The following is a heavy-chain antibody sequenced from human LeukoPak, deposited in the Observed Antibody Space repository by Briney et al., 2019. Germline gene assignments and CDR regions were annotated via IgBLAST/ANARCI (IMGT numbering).Heavy chain of an antibody. Sequence: AASVKVSCKASGYTFSSYVMNWVRQAPGQGLEWMGWINTNTGNPTYAQGFTGRFVFSLDTSVSTAYLRISSLKAEDTAVYYCAREAGDGSYPFYYYYMDVWGKGTTVTVSS. V-gene: IGHV7-4-1*02. J-gene: IGHJ6*03. D-gene: IGHD1-26*01. CDR1: GYTFSSYV. CDR3: AREAGDGSYPFYYYYMDV. CDR2: INTNTGNP.